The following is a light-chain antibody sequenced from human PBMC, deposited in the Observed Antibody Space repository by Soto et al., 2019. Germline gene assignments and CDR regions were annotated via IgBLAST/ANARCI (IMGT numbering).Light chain of an antibody. V-gene: IGKV3-20*01. CDR1: QSVSSSN. CDR2: GAS. Sequence: EVVLTQSPGTLSLSPGERATLSCRASQSVSSSNLAWYQQKPGQAPRLLIYGASNRATGVPDRFSGSGSGTDFSLSISRLEPEDFAVYYCHQYGGSPDWDPWTFGQGTKVEIK. J-gene: IGKJ1*01. CDR3: HQYGGSPDWDPWT.